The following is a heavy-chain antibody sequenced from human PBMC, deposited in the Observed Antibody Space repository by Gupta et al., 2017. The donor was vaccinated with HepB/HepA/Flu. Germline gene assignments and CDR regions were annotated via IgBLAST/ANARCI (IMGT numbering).Heavy chain of an antibody. CDR1: GLSVIGDS. CDR2: SHGDGRT. Sequence: EVQLVESGGGLIQPGGSLRLSCAASGLSVIGDSMSWVRQGPGTGLECVSVSHGDGRTYYADSVKGRFIISRDNSKNTLYLQMNSLRDEDTAVYYCARLFDFWSGFPPDGFDIWGQGTMVTVSS. J-gene: IGHJ3*02. V-gene: IGHV3-53*01. CDR3: ARLFDFWSGFPPDGFDI. D-gene: IGHD3-3*01.